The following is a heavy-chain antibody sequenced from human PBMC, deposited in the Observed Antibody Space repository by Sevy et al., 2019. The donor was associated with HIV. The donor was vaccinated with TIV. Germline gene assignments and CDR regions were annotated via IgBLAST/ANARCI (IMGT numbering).Heavy chain of an antibody. V-gene: IGHV3-7*01. J-gene: IGHJ6*02. CDR3: VKNRDDSSRFGMDV. D-gene: IGHD3-3*01. CDR1: GFTFSRYW. CDR2: IKQDGSEK. Sequence: GGSLRLSCAASGFTFSRYWMSWVRQAPGKGLEWVANIKQDGSEKYDVDSVKGRFTISRDNAKKSLFLQMNSLRAEDTAVYYCVKNRDDSSRFGMDVWGQGTTVTVSS.